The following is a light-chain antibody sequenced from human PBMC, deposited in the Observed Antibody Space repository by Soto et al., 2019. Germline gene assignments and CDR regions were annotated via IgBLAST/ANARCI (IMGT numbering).Light chain of an antibody. CDR1: QSVFHTSKSKNY. Sequence: DIVMTQSPDSLAASLGERATINCKSSQSVFHTSKSKNYLAWYQQKPGQPPKLLNYWASTREFGVPDRFSGSGSGTDFTLTITSLQAEDVAVYYCQQSYSTPVTFGQGTKVEIK. CDR3: QQSYSTPVT. V-gene: IGKV4-1*01. J-gene: IGKJ1*01. CDR2: WAS.